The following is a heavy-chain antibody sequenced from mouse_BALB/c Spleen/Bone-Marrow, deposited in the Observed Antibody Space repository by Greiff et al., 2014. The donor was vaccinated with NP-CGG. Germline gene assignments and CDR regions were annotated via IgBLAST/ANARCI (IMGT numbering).Heavy chain of an antibody. CDR1: GFTFSSYA. J-gene: IGHJ2*01. V-gene: IGHV5-6-5*01. D-gene: IGHD2-3*01. CDR3: AREVDGWYYFDY. Sequence: EVKLVESGGGLVKPGGSLKLSCAASGFTFSSYAMSWVRQTPEKRLEWVASISSGGSTYYPDSVKGRFTISRDNARNILHLQMSSLRSEDTAMYYCAREVDGWYYFDYWGQGTTLTVSS. CDR2: ISSGGST.